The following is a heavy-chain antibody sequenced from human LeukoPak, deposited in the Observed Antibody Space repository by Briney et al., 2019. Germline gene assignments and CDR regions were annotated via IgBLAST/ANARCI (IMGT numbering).Heavy chain of an antibody. CDR2: IYSGGST. D-gene: IGHD6-19*01. CDR3: ARERNLEIAVAGTIFDY. J-gene: IGHJ4*02. CDR1: GFIVSSNY. Sequence: GGSLRLSCAASGFIVSSNYMSWVRQAPGKGLEWVSVIYSGGSTYYADSVKGRFTISRDNSKNTLYLQMKSLRAEDTAVYYCARERNLEIAVAGTIFDYWGQGTLVTVSS. V-gene: IGHV3-66*01.